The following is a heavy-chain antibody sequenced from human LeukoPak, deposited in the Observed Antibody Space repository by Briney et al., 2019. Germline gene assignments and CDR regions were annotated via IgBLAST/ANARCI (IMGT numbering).Heavy chain of an antibody. CDR2: FDPEDGET. V-gene: IGHV1-24*01. CDR3: ATQTETTNYYYGMDV. D-gene: IGHD4-17*01. J-gene: IGHJ6*02. CDR1: GYTLTELS. Sequence: ASVTVSCKVSGYTLTELSMHWVRQAPGKGREWMGGFDPEDGETIYARKFQGRVTMTEDTSTDTAYMELSSLRSEDTAVYYCATQTETTNYYYGMDVWGQGTTVTVSS.